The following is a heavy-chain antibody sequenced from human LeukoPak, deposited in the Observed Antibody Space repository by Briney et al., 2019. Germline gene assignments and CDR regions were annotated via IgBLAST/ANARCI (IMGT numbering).Heavy chain of an antibody. Sequence: GGSLRLSCAASGFIFSSYSMSWVRQAPGKGLEWVSVITGSGGNTYYADSVKGRFTISKDNSKNTVYLQMSSLRVDDTDVYYCAKAASSSWPSYYYGMDVWGQGTTVTVSS. CDR1: GFIFSSYS. D-gene: IGHD6-13*01. J-gene: IGHJ6*02. V-gene: IGHV3-23*01. CDR2: ITGSGGNT. CDR3: AKAASSSWPSYYYGMDV.